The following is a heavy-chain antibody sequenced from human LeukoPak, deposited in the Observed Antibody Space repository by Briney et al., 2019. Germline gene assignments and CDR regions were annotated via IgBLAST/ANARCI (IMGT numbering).Heavy chain of an antibody. Sequence: GGSLRLSCAASGFSFTTYWMGWVRQAQGKGLEWVANINQDGTEKYYVDSVKGRFTISRDNGKNSLYLQMNSLRVEDTAVYYCAKLAKYFYGAETFYFFEHWGQGTPVTASS. D-gene: IGHD3-10*01. V-gene: IGHV3-7*01. CDR1: GFSFTTYW. CDR3: AKLAKYFYGAETFYFFEH. J-gene: IGHJ4*02. CDR2: INQDGTEK.